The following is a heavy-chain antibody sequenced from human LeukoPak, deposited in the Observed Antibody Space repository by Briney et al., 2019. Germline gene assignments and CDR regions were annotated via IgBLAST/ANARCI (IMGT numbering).Heavy chain of an antibody. D-gene: IGHD3-22*01. CDR2: IYTSGST. Sequence: PSETLSLTCTVSGGSISSYYWSWIRQPAGKGLERIGRIYTSGSTNYNPSLKSRVTMSVDTSKNQFSLKLSSVTAADTAVYYCARYYYDSSGYYIDYWGQGTLVTVSS. CDR1: GGSISSYY. V-gene: IGHV4-4*07. J-gene: IGHJ4*02. CDR3: ARYYYDSSGYYIDY.